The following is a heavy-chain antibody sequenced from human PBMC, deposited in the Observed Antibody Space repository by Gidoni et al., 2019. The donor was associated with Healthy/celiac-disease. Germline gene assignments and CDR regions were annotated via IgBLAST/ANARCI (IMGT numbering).Heavy chain of an antibody. CDR1: GFTFSSYG. J-gene: IGHJ4*02. CDR2: IWYDGSNK. CDR3: ARDPGYCSGGSCYYLDY. Sequence: QVQLVESGGGVVQPGRSLRLSCAASGFTFSSYGMHWVRQAPGKGLEWVAVIWYDGSNKYYADSVKGRFTISRDNSKNTLYLQMNSLRAEDTAVYYCARDPGYCSGGSCYYLDYWGQGTLVTVSS. D-gene: IGHD2-15*01. V-gene: IGHV3-33*01.